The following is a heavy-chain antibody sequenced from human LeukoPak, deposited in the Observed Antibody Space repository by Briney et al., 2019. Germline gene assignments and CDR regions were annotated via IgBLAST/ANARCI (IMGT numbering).Heavy chain of an antibody. CDR3: ARGWGWSIAAARAVPHWFDP. D-gene: IGHD6-13*01. J-gene: IGHJ5*02. CDR2: INHSGST. Sequence: SETLSLTCAVYGGSFSGYYWSWIRQPPGKGLEWIGEINHSGSTNYNPSLKSRVTISVDTSKNQFSLRLSSVTAADTAVYYCARGWGWSIAAARAVPHWFDPWGQGTLVTVSS. CDR1: GGSFSGYY. V-gene: IGHV4-34*01.